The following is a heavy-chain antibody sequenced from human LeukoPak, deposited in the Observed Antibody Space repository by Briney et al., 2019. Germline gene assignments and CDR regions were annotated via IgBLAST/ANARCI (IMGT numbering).Heavy chain of an antibody. J-gene: IGHJ5*02. CDR1: GFTFSSYI. CDR3: ARGGYCSGGSCYTPYNWFDP. D-gene: IGHD2-15*01. Sequence: GGSLRLSCAASGFTFSSYIMSWVRQAPGKGLEWVSSISSSNIYIYYADSVKGRFTISRDNAKNSLYLQMNSLRAEDTAVYYCARGGYCSGGSCYTPYNWFDPWGQGTLVTVSS. CDR2: ISSSNIYI. V-gene: IGHV3-21*01.